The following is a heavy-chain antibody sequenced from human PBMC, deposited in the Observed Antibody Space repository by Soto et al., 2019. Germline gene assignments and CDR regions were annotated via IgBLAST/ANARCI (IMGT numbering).Heavy chain of an antibody. J-gene: IGHJ3*02. CDR3: ARGGIVGASSFAFDI. D-gene: IGHD1-26*01. V-gene: IGHV1-3*04. Sequence: QVHLVQSGAEVKKPGASLKVSCTASGYTFTSYAIHWVRQAPGQRLEWMGWINTGNDNTKDSQKFQGRGTITMDTSASTVHMELNSLRSEDTAVYYCARGGIVGASSFAFDIWGQGTMVTVSS. CDR2: INTGNDNT. CDR1: GYTFTSYA.